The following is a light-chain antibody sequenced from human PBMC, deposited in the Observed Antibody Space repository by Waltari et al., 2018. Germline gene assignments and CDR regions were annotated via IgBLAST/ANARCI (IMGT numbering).Light chain of an antibody. CDR1: QSVLYSSNNKNY. CDR3: QQYYSTPPIT. J-gene: IGKJ5*01. V-gene: IGKV4-1*01. CDR2: WAS. Sequence: DIVMTQSPDSLAVSLGERATLNCNSSQSVLYSSNNKNYLAWYQQKPGRPPKLLIYWASTRESGVPDRFSGSGSGTDFTLTISSLQAEDVAVYYCQQYYSTPPITFGQGTRLEIK.